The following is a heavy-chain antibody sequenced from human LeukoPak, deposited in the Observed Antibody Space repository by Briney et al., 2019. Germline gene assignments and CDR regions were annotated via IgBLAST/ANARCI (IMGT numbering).Heavy chain of an antibody. CDR3: AGFLRVSGYSPYRYFDL. Sequence: SETLSLTCTVSGGSISSYYWSWIRQPPGKGLEWIGYIYYSGSTNYNLSLKSRVTISVDTSKNQFSLKLSSVTAADTAVYYCAGFLRVSGYSPYRYFDLWGRGTLVTVSS. CDR2: IYYSGST. D-gene: IGHD3-3*01. CDR1: GGSISSYY. V-gene: IGHV4-59*01. J-gene: IGHJ2*01.